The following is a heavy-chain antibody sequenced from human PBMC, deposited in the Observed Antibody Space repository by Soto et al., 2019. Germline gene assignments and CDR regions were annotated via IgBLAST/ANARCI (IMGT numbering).Heavy chain of an antibody. J-gene: IGHJ4*02. CDR2: IYHSGST. D-gene: IGHD3-16*01. CDR3: ARPPGGAVPPNFDY. CDR1: GGSISSSNW. Sequence: SETLSLTCAVSGGSISSSNWWSWVRQPPGKGLEWIGEIYHSGSTNYNPSLKSRVTISVDKSKNQFSLKLSSVTAADTAVYYSARPPGGAVPPNFDYGGQETLVTVSS. V-gene: IGHV4-4*02.